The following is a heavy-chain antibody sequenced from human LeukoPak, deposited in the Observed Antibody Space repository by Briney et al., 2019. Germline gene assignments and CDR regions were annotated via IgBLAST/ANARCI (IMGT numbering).Heavy chain of an antibody. D-gene: IGHD2-2*01. V-gene: IGHV4-39*07. CDR1: GGSMYSSTYY. CDR2: IYYSGST. J-gene: IGHJ6*03. CDR3: ARGGPYQPHCSSTSCRYYYYYYYMDV. Sequence: SETLSLTCSVSGGSMYSSTYYWGWIRQPPGKGLEWIGTIYYSGSTYYNPSLKSRVTISVDTSKNQFSLKLSSVTAADTAVYYCARGGPYQPHCSSTSCRYYYYYYYMDVWGKGTTVTVSS.